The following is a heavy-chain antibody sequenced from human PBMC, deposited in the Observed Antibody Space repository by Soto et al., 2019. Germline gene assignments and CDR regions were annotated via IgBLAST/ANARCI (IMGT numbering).Heavy chain of an antibody. CDR1: GFTFTNYA. J-gene: IGHJ5*02. CDR2: IDGSGGDT. D-gene: IGHD6-19*01. V-gene: IGHV3-23*01. CDR3: AKGIRSGWYDWFDP. Sequence: DVQLLESGGGLVQPGGSLRLSCVVSGFTFTNYAMTWVRQAPGKGLEWVSAIDGSGGDTFYADSVKGRFTMSRDNSKNTLYLQMNSLSAEDTAVYHCAKGIRSGWYDWFDPWGQGTLVTVSS.